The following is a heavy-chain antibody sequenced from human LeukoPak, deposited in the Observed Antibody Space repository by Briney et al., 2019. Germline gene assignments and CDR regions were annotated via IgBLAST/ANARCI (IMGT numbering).Heavy chain of an antibody. J-gene: IGHJ4*02. CDR2: ISGSGGST. D-gene: IGHD1-26*01. CDR1: GFTFSSYA. Sequence: AGASLRLSCAASGFTFSSYAMSWVRQAPGKGLEWVSAISGSGGSTYYADSVKGRFTISRDNSKNTLYLQMNSLRAEDTAVYYCARADSGSYNTGLFDYWGQGTLVTVSS. CDR3: ARADSGSYNTGLFDY. V-gene: IGHV3-23*01.